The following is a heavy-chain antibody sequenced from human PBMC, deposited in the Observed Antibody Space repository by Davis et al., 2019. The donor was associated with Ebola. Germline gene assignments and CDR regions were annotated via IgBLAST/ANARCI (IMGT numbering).Heavy chain of an antibody. V-gene: IGHV3-23*01. D-gene: IGHD1-26*01. Sequence: GESLKISCAASGFTFTSYAMSWVRQAPGKGLEWVSAISGSGGSTYYADSVKGQFTISRDKSKNTLYLQMNSLRAEDTAVYYCAKDTSNIWFDVWGQGTMVTVSS. J-gene: IGHJ3*01. CDR2: ISGSGGST. CDR1: GFTFTSYA. CDR3: AKDTSNIWFDV.